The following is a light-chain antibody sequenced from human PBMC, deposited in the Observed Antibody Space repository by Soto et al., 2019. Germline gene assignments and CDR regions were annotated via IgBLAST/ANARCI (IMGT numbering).Light chain of an antibody. Sequence: QSVLTQPASVSGSPGQSITISCTGTASDVGAYNYVSWYQQNPGKAPKLMIYAVRDRPSGVADRFSGSKSGDTASLPISGLQAEDEAHYYCTYFTSSTTLVFGGGTKLTGL. J-gene: IGLJ2*01. CDR2: AVR. CDR3: TYFTSSTTLV. V-gene: IGLV2-14*01. CDR1: ASDVGAYNY.